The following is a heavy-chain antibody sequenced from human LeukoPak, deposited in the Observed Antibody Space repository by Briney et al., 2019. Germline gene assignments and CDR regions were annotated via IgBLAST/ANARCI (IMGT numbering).Heavy chain of an antibody. D-gene: IGHD3-22*01. CDR2: ISGSGGST. CDR1: GFTFSSYA. Sequence: PGGSLRLSCAASGFTFSSYAMSWVRQAPGKGLEWVSAISGSGGSTYYADSVKGRFTISRDNSKNTLYLQMNSLRAEDTAVYYCAKAPRDSSGYDWYFDLRGRGTLVTVSS. J-gene: IGHJ2*01. CDR3: AKAPRDSSGYDWYFDL. V-gene: IGHV3-23*01.